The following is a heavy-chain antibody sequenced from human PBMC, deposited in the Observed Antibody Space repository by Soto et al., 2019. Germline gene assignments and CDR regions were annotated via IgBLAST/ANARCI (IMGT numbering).Heavy chain of an antibody. Sequence: GSLRLSCAASGFTFSSYAMHWVRQAPGKGLEYISAISSNGGSTYYADSVKGRFTISRDNSKNTLYLQMGSLRAEDMAVYYCARGSHPVVPAAILPFRFPDYYGMDVWGQGTTVTVSS. CDR1: GFTFSSYA. CDR2: ISSNGGST. D-gene: IGHD2-2*02. J-gene: IGHJ6*02. CDR3: ARGSHPVVPAAILPFRFPDYYGMDV. V-gene: IGHV3-64*02.